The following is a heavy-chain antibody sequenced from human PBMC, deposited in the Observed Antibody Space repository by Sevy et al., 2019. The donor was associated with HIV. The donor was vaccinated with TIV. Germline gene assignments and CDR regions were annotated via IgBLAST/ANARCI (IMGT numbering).Heavy chain of an antibody. D-gene: IGHD2-21*02. Sequence: GGSLRLSCAASGFTFTTTWMSWVRQAPGKGLEWVANINQHGSEEYYVDSVKGRFTISRDNTKNSLYLRMRSLRAEDTAVYYCAKDPFPDDVVVTAIGYFQHWGQGTLVTVSS. CDR2: INQHGSEE. J-gene: IGHJ1*01. CDR1: GFTFTTTW. CDR3: AKDPFPDDVVVTAIGYFQH. V-gene: IGHV3-7*01.